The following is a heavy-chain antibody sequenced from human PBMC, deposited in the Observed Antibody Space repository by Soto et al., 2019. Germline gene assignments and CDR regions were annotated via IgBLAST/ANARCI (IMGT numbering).Heavy chain of an antibody. V-gene: IGHV1-69*08. J-gene: IGHJ4*02. CDR2: IIPILGTP. CDR3: ARERSRYDRSGYYRPDY. Sequence: ASVKVSCKASGDTFSTYSISWVRQAPGQGLEWLGGIIPILGTPSYAQRFQGRVTITADKSTSTAYMELSSLRSEDTAVYYCARERSRYDRSGYYRPDYLVQGTLVTVSS. CDR1: GDTFSTYS. D-gene: IGHD3-22*01.